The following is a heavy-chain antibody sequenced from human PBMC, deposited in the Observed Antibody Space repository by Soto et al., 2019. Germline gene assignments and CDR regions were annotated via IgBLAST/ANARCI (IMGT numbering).Heavy chain of an antibody. D-gene: IGHD6-19*01. CDR1: GYTFTSYA. V-gene: IGHV1-3*05. J-gene: IGHJ5*02. CDR2: INAGNGNT. Sequence: QVQLVQSGAEEKKPGASVKVSCKASGYTFTSYAMHWVRQAPGQRLEWMGWINAGNGNTKYSQKFQGRVPITRDTSASTAYMELSSLRSEDTAVYYCARGGGWYVWFDPWGQGTLVTVSS. CDR3: ARGGGWYVWFDP.